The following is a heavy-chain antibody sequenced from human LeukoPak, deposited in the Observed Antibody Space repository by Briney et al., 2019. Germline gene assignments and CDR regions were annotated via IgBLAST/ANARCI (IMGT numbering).Heavy chain of an antibody. Sequence: GGSLRLSCAASGFTFSSYNMNWVRQVPGKGLEWVSYISPSSTRIDYAASVRGRFTISRDNAKSSLYLQVNSLRAEDTAVYFCARMNYISSGWGAPFDGWGQGTLVTVSS. V-gene: IGHV3-48*04. J-gene: IGHJ4*02. D-gene: IGHD1-7*01. CDR3: ARMNYISSGWGAPFDG. CDR1: GFTFSSYN. CDR2: ISPSSTRI.